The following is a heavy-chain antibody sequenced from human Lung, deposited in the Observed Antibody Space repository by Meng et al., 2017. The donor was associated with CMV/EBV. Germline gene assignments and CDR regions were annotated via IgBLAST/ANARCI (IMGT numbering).Heavy chain of an antibody. V-gene: IGHV3-21*06. J-gene: IGHJ5*02. Sequence: GESXKISCAASGFSFNTYIMTWVRQAPGKGLEWVSSLSGKSNFIYYADSVKGRFTISRDNDINALFLQMNNLRVEDTALYYCARGAVFEGITSVPSPIGHWGRGTQVTSPQ. CDR1: GFSFNTYI. CDR2: LSGKSNFI. CDR3: ARGAVFEGITSVPSPIGH. D-gene: IGHD3-16*01.